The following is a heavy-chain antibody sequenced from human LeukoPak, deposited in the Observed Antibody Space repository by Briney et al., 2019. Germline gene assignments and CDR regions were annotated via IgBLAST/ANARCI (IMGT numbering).Heavy chain of an antibody. J-gene: IGHJ4*02. CDR1: GYTFTSYA. CDR3: ARDRGPPAYSSGWYFYDY. D-gene: IGHD6-19*01. Sequence: ASVKVSCKASGYTFTSYAMHWVRQAPGQRLEGMGWINVGNGNTKYSQKFQGRVTITRDTSASTAYMELSSLRSEDTAVYYCARDRGPPAYSSGWYFYDYWGQGTLVTVSS. CDR2: INVGNGNT. V-gene: IGHV1-3*01.